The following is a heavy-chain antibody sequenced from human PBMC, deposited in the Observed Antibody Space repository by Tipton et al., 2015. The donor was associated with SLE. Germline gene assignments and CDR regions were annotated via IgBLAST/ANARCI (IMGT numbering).Heavy chain of an antibody. Sequence: TLSLTCTVSGGSISSFYWGWIRQSAGKGLEWVGHIFTNGNTNYNPSLKNRATISVDTSKNQMSLPLTSMTAADTALYYFARIRRGAVAGHYFDSWGHGTLVTVS. CDR1: GGSISSFY. J-gene: IGHJ4*01. CDR3: ARIRRGAVAGHYFDS. V-gene: IGHV4-4*07. D-gene: IGHD6-19*01. CDR2: IFTNGNT.